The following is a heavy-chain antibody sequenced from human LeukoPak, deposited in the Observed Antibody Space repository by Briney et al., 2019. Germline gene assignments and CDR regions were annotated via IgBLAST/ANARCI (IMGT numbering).Heavy chain of an antibody. V-gene: IGHV3-53*01. CDR2: IYSGGST. J-gene: IGHJ3*02. CDR3: ARVFRRRPGYTMIVVSGAFDI. Sequence: GGSLRLSCAASGFTVSSNYMSWVRQAPGKGLEWVSVIYSGGSTYYADSVKGRFTISRDNSKNTLYLQMNSLRAEDTAVYYCARVFRRRPGYTMIVVSGAFDIWGQGTMVTVSS. D-gene: IGHD3-22*01. CDR1: GFTVSSNY.